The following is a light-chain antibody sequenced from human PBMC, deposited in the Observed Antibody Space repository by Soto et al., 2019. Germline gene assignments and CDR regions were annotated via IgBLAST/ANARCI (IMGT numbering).Light chain of an antibody. V-gene: IGKV1-5*01. CDR2: DVS. CDR1: QSISRW. CDR3: QEYNTYWT. J-gene: IGKJ1*01. Sequence: DIQMTQSPSTLSASVGDRVTITCRASQSISRWLAWYQQKPGKAPKLLIYDVSSLESGVPSRFSGSGSGTGFTRTISSLQPDDLTSYYCQEYNTYWTFGQGTKVEIK.